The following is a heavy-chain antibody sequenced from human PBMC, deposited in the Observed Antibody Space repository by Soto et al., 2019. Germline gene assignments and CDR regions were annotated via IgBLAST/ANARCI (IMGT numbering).Heavy chain of an antibody. CDR1: GFTFSSYS. J-gene: IGHJ6*02. Sequence: EVQLVESGGGLVKPGGSLRLSCAASGFTFSSYSMNWVRQAPGKGLEWVSSISSSSSYIYYADSVKGRFTISGDNAKNSLYRQMNSLRAEDTAVYYCARDKQWLVGGYYYGMDVWGQGTTVTVSS. CDR3: ARDKQWLVGGYYYGMDV. D-gene: IGHD6-19*01. CDR2: ISSSSSYI. V-gene: IGHV3-21*01.